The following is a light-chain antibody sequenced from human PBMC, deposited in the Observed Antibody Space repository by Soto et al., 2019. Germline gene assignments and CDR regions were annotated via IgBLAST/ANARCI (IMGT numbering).Light chain of an antibody. CDR1: RSNVGGYNL. CDR3: CSYAGHSTFV. V-gene: IGLV2-23*03. CDR2: EGN. Sequence: QSVLTQVASVSGSPGQSFTISCFGTRSNVGGYNLVSWNQQHPGKAPKVVIYEGNKRPLGISDRFSASKSGNTAALTISGLQNEDEADYYCCSYAGHSTFVFGSGTKVTVL. J-gene: IGLJ1*01.